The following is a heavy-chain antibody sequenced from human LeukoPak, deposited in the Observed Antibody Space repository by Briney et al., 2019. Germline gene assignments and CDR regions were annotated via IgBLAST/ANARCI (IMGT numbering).Heavy chain of an antibody. V-gene: IGHV1-8*01. CDR2: MNPNSGNT. CDR3: ARSVDYDFWSGYSESTRDYYYYYYMDV. CDR1: GYTFTSYD. D-gene: IGHD3-3*01. Sequence: EASVKVSCKASGYTFTSYDINWVRQATGQGLEWMGWMNPNSGNTGYAQKFQGRVTMTRNTSISTAYMELSSLRSEDTAVYYCARSVDYDFWSGYSESTRDYYYYYYMDVWGKGTTVTVSS. J-gene: IGHJ6*03.